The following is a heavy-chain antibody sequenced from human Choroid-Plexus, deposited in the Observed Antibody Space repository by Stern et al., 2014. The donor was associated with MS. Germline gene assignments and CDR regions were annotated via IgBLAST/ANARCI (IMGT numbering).Heavy chain of an antibody. Sequence: VQLVESGGGVVQPGRPLRLSCVASGFTFGSCAMHWVRQAPGKGLEWVAGVSYDGSNKYYADSVKGRFTISRDNSQNTLYMQMSNLRPEDTAVYYCAKDRQYLTYFFDHWGQGSLVTVSS. V-gene: IGHV3-30*18. CDR1: GFTFGSCA. D-gene: IGHD2/OR15-2a*01. CDR3: AKDRQYLTYFFDH. J-gene: IGHJ5*02. CDR2: VSYDGSNK.